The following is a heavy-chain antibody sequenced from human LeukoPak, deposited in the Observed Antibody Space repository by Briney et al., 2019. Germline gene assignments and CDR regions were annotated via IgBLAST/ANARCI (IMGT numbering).Heavy chain of an antibody. Sequence: GGSLRLSCAASGFTFSSYAMSWVRQAPGKGLEWVSAISGSGGSTYYADSVKGRFTISRDNSKNTLYLQMNSLRAEDTAFYYCGNQCSGGICPENWGRGTLVTVSS. D-gene: IGHD2-15*01. CDR3: GNQCSGGICPEN. CDR2: ISGSGGST. J-gene: IGHJ4*02. CDR1: GFTFSSYA. V-gene: IGHV3-23*01.